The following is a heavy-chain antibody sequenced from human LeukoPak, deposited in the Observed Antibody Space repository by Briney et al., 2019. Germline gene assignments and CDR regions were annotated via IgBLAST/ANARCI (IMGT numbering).Heavy chain of an antibody. D-gene: IGHD6-13*01. V-gene: IGHV1-3*01. J-gene: IGHJ4*02. CDR2: INVDNGYT. Sequence: ASVKVSCKASGYTFTWHNMHWVRQAPGQGLEWMGWINVDNGYTKYSEKFQGRVTITRDTSASTAYIELSSLRLEDTAVYFCAREHQYSSTYYMAYWGQGTLVTVSS. CDR1: GYTFTWHN. CDR3: AREHQYSSTYYMAY.